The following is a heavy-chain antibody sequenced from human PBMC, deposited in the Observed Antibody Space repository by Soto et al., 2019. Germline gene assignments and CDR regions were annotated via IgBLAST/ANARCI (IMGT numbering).Heavy chain of an antibody. CDR2: IYSGGST. CDR3: ARGAPITPGTFDF. Sequence: EVQLVESGGGLIQPGGSLRLSCAASGFTVSSTYMTWVRQAPGKGLEWVSIIYSGGSTFYADSVKGRFTISRDNSKNVLYLKMNSLRAGDTALYYCARGAPITPGTFDFWGQGILVSVSS. CDR1: GFTVSSTY. D-gene: IGHD3-16*01. V-gene: IGHV3-53*01. J-gene: IGHJ4*02.